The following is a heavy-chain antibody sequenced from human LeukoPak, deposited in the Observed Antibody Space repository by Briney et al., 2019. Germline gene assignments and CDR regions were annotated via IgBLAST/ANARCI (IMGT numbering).Heavy chain of an antibody. J-gene: IGHJ4*02. Sequence: GGSLRLSCAASGFSFSSHEMSWGRQAPGKGLDWVSYITSSGSTIFYADSVKGRFTISRDNAKNSLYLQMNSLRAEDTGVYYCAVTGGIDHWGQGTLVTVSS. V-gene: IGHV3-48*03. D-gene: IGHD7-27*01. CDR2: ITSSGSTI. CDR1: GFSFSSHE. CDR3: AVTGGIDH.